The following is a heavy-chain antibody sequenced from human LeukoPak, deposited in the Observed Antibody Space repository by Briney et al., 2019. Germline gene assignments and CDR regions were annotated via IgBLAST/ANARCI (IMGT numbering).Heavy chain of an antibody. V-gene: IGHV4-39*07. CDR2: IFYVGDT. CDR1: GGSISSSSYY. J-gene: IGHJ3*02. CDR3: ARANMITFGGVIARLDAFDI. Sequence: SETLSLTCTVSGGSISSSSYYWGWIRQPAGKGPEWTGTIFYVGDTNYNPSLKSRVTISVDTSKNQFSLKLSSVTAADTAVYYCARANMITFGGVIARLDAFDIWGQGTMVTVSS. D-gene: IGHD3-16*02.